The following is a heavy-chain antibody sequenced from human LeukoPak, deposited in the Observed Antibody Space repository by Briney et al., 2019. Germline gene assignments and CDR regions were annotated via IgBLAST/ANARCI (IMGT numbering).Heavy chain of an antibody. CDR2: INYSGGT. J-gene: IGHJ5*02. Sequence: PSETLSLTCTVSGGSISSSSYYCGWIRQLPGKGLEWFASINYSGGTYYSPSFKGRVTISVDTSKNQFSLKLNSVTAADTAVYYCARRAAGRNWFDPWGQGILVTVSS. V-gene: IGHV4-39*01. CDR1: GGSISSSSYY. D-gene: IGHD6-13*01. CDR3: ARRAAGRNWFDP.